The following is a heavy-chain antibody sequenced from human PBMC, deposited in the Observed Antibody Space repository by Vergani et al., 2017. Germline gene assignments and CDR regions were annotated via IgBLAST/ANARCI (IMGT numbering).Heavy chain of an antibody. J-gene: IGHJ6*02. V-gene: IGHV3-30-3*01. CDR1: GFTFSSYA. D-gene: IGHD5-18*01. Sequence: QVQLVESGGGVVQPGRSLRLSCAASGFTFSSYAMHWVRQSPGKGLEWVAVISYDGSNKYYADSVKGRFTISRDNSKNTLYLQMNSLRAEDTAVYYCARDQWIQLGLSFYYYGMDVWGQGP. CDR3: ARDQWIQLGLSFYYYGMDV. CDR2: ISYDGSNK.